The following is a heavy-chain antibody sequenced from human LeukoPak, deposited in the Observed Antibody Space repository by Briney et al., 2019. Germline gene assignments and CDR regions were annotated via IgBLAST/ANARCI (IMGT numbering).Heavy chain of an antibody. J-gene: IGHJ4*02. Sequence: ASVKVSCKASGYPFVSYVIHWVRQAPGQRLEWMGWINPDNGNAKYSQKFQGRVTITRDPSATTAYMELSSLRSEDKAVYYCAKDRGGTGDFDYWGQGTLVTVSS. CDR1: GYPFVSYV. CDR3: AKDRGGTGDFDY. V-gene: IGHV1-3*01. CDR2: INPDNGNA. D-gene: IGHD3-10*01.